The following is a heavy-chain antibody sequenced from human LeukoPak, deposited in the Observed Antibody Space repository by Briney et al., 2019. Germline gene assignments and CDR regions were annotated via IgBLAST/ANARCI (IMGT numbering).Heavy chain of an antibody. J-gene: IGHJ3*02. V-gene: IGHV3-23*01. CDR3: AKDLHTYYYDSSGYLRAFDI. Sequence: PGGSLRLSCAASGFTFSNYAMHWVRQAPGKGLEWVSAISGSDGNTNYADSVKGRFTISRDNSKNTLYLQMNSLRAEDTAVYYCAKDLHTYYYDSSGYLRAFDIWGQGTMVTVSS. CDR2: ISGSDGNT. D-gene: IGHD3-22*01. CDR1: GFTFSNYA.